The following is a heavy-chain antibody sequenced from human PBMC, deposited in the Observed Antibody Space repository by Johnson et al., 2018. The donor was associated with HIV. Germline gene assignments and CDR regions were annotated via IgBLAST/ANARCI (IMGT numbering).Heavy chain of an antibody. CDR2: ISYDGSNK. D-gene: IGHD6-13*01. V-gene: IGHV3-30-3*01. CDR3: ARDGQWGSTTWYSAFDI. J-gene: IGHJ3*02. Sequence: VESGGGVVQPGRSLRLSCAASGFTFSSYAMHWVRQAPGKGLEWVAVISYDGSNKYYADSVKGRFTISRDTSKNTLYLQMNSLRAEDMAVYYCARDGQWGSTTWYSAFDIWGQGTMVTVSS. CDR1: GFTFSSYA.